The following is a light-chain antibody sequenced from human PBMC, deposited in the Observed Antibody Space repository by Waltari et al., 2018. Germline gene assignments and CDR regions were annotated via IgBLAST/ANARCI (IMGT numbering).Light chain of an antibody. CDR1: SGSLSTTSY. CDR2: KAS. J-gene: IGLJ3*02. V-gene: IGLV8-61*01. CDR3: SIYMGSGIWV. Sequence: QTVVTQEPSLSVSPGGTVTLTCVLSSGSLSTTSYATWYQQTPGPAPRTLLYKASGRSSGVPYRFSGTILGNKAALTITGAQPEDESDYYCSIYMGSGIWVFGGGTKLTVL.